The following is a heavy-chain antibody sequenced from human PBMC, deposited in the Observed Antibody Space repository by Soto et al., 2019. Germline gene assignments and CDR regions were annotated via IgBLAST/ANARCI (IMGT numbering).Heavy chain of an antibody. CDR2: IYYSGST. CDR3: ARRVRTYRFDY. V-gene: IGHV4-31*03. CDR1: GGSISSGGYY. Sequence: SETLSLTCTVSGGSISSGGYYWSWIRQHPGKGLEWIGYIYYSGSTYYNPSLKSRVTISVDTSKNQFSLKLSSVTAADTAVYYRARRVRTYRFDYWGQGTLVTVSS. J-gene: IGHJ4*02.